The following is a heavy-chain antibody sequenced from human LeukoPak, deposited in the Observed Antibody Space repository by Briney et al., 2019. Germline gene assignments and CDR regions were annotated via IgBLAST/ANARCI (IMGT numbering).Heavy chain of an antibody. CDR3: AGELTYDDAFDI. V-gene: IGHV4-34*01. Sequence: SETLSLTCAVYGGSFSGYYWSWIRQPPGKGLEWIGEINHSGSTNYNPSLKSRVTISVDTSKNQFSLKLSSVTAADTAVYYCAGELTYDDAFDIWGQGTMVTVSS. D-gene: IGHD3-22*01. CDR2: INHSGST. CDR1: GGSFSGYY. J-gene: IGHJ3*02.